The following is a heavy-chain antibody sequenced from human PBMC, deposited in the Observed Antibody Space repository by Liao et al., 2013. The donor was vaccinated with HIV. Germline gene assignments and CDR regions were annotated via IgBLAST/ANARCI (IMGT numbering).Heavy chain of an antibody. CDR2: IYHSGSS. CDR1: GGSFSGYY. CDR3: ARALGYSVPGHYYYYMDV. V-gene: IGHV4-34*01. D-gene: IGHD5/OR15-5a*01. Sequence: QVQLQQWGAGLLRPSETLSLTCAVSGGSFSGYYWTWIRQTPGKGLEWIGEIYHSGSSNYSPSFKSRISISVDTSKNQFSLNLKSVTAADTGVYYCARALGYSVPGHYYYYMDVWGEGHGHRLL. J-gene: IGHJ6*03.